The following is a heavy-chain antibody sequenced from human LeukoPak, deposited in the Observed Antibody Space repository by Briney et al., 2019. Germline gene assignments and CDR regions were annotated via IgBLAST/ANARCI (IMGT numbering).Heavy chain of an antibody. J-gene: IGHJ4*02. V-gene: IGHV3-74*01. CDR2: INGDGSST. D-gene: IGHD4-17*01. CDR3: ARLSVTTSYYFDY. CDR1: EFTFSAYW. Sequence: PGGSLRLSCAASEFTFSAYWMHWVRQVPGKGLVWVSRINGDGSSTSYADSVKGRFTISRDNAKNTLYLQMNSLRAEDTAVYYCARLSVTTSYYFDYWGQGTLVTVSS.